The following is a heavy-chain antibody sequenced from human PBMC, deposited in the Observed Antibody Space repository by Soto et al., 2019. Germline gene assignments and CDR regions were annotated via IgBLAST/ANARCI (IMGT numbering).Heavy chain of an antibody. J-gene: IGHJ6*03. CDR3: ARVGSYYDILTGYLHYYYMDV. D-gene: IGHD3-9*01. CDR2: IYYNGST. Sequence: PSETLSLTCTVSGGSISRYYWSWIRQPPGRGLEWIGYIYYNGSTNYNPSLKSRVTISVDTSKNQFSLKLSSVTAADTAVYYCARVGSYYDILTGYLHYYYMDVWGKGTTVTVSS. CDR1: GGSISRYY. V-gene: IGHV4-59*01.